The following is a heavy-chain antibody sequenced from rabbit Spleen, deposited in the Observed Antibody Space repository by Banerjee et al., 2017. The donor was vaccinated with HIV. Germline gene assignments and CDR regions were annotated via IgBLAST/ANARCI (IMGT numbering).Heavy chain of an antibody. V-gene: IGHV1S7*01. CDR2: IDPIFGTT. J-gene: IGHJ6*01. CDR1: GFDFNTYY. CDR3: ARDTGSSFSSYGMDL. Sequence: QLVESGGGLVQPGGSLKLSCKASGFDFNTYYMSWVRQAPGKGLEWIGYIDPIFGTTYYASWVNGRFSISRENTRNTVSLQLNSLTVADTATYFCARDTGSSFSSYGMDLWGPGTLVTVS. D-gene: IGHD8-1*01.